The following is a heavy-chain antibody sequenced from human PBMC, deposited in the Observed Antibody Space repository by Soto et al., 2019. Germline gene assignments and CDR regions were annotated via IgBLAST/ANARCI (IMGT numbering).Heavy chain of an antibody. J-gene: IGHJ6*02. CDR1: GYTFTGYY. D-gene: IGHD2-15*01. V-gene: IGHV1-2*04. Sequence: GASVKVSCKASGYTFTGYYMHWVRQAPGQGLEWMGWINPNSGGTNYAQKFQGWVTITRDTSISTAYMELSRLRSDDTAVYYCARVRVVEDYYYYYGMDVWGQGTTVTVSS. CDR3: ARVRVVEDYYYYYGMDV. CDR2: INPNSGGT.